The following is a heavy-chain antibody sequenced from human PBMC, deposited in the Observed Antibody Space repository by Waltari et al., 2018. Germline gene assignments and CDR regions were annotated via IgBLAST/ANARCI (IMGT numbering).Heavy chain of an antibody. Sequence: QLQLQESGPGLVKSSETLSLTCTVSGDSISRSNYYWGWIRQPPEKGLEWIGTIYYRGSTYYGPSLKSRVTISLDTSKNHFSLNLSSVTAADTAVYYCARRGGDYGDYYSWSYWGQGTLVAVSS. J-gene: IGHJ4*02. V-gene: IGHV4-39*02. D-gene: IGHD4-17*01. CDR1: GDSISRSNYY. CDR3: ARRGGDYGDYYSWSY. CDR2: IYYRGST.